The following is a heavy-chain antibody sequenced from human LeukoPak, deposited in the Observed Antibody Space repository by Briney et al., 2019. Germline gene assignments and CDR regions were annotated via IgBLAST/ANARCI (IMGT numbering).Heavy chain of an antibody. V-gene: IGHV4-34*01. CDR1: GGSISSYY. CDR2: INLSGGT. J-gene: IGHJ5*02. Sequence: PSETLSLTCTVSGGSISSYYWSWIRQPPGKGLEWIGEINLSGGTNYNPSLKSRVTISVDTSKNQFSLKLNSVTAADAAVYYCASTLGPWGQGTLVTVSS. CDR3: ASTLGP.